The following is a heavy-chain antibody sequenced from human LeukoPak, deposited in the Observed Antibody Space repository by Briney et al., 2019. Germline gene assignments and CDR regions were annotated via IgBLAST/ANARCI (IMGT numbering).Heavy chain of an antibody. CDR3: ARGPPYYDFWSGYYWFDP. CDR1: GFSFSNYW. D-gene: IGHD3-3*01. V-gene: IGHV3-7*03. Sequence: GGSLRLSCTASGFSFSNYWMSWVRQAPGKGLEWVASIKQDESEKYYVDSVKGRFTTSRDNAKNSLYLQMNSLRAEDTAVYYCARGPPYYDFWSGYYWFDPWGQGTLVTVSS. J-gene: IGHJ5*02. CDR2: IKQDESEK.